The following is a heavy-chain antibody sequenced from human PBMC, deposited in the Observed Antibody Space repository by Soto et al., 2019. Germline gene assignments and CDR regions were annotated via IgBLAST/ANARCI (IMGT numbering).Heavy chain of an antibody. J-gene: IGHJ5*02. D-gene: IGHD2-2*01. CDR1: GFTFSSYS. CDR2: ISSSSSTI. V-gene: IGHV3-48*01. Sequence: EVQLVESGGGLVQPGGSLRLSCAASGFTFSSYSMNWVRQAPGKGLEWVSYISSSSSTIYYADSVKGRFTISRDNAKNSLYLQMNSLRAKDTAVYYCARGGGYCSSTSCYAGWFDPWGQGTLVTVSS. CDR3: ARGGGYCSSTSCYAGWFDP.